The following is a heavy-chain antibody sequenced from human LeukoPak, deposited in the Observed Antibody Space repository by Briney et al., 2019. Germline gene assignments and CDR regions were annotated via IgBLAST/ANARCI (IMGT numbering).Heavy chain of an antibody. CDR2: IYTSGST. D-gene: IGHD2-15*01. CDR1: GGSVSSYY. CDR3: AGAVLVVVAAPFDP. V-gene: IGHV4-4*07. J-gene: IGHJ5*02. Sequence: PSETLSLTCTVSGGSVSSYYWSWIRQPAGKGLEWIGRIYTSGSTNYNPSLKSRVTMSVDTSKNQFSLKLSSVTAADTAVYYCAGAVLVVVAAPFDPWGQGTLVTVSS.